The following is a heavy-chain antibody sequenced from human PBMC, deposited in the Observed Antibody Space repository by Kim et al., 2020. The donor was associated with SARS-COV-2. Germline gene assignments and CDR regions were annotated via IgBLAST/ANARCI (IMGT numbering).Heavy chain of an antibody. V-gene: IGHV4-38-2*02. CDR3: ARDGLLWFGELAYWYFDL. J-gene: IGHJ2*01. D-gene: IGHD3-10*01. Sequence: SETLSLTCTVSGYSISSGYYWGWIRQPPGKGLEWIGSIYHSGSTYYNPSLKSRVTISVDTTKNQFSLKLSSVTAADTAVYYCARDGLLWFGELAYWYFDL. CDR1: GYSISSGYY. CDR2: IYHSGST.